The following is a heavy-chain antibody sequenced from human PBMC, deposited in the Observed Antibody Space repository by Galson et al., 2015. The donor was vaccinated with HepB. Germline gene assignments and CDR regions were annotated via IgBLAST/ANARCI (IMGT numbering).Heavy chain of an antibody. CDR2: IYYSGST. D-gene: IGHD3-9*01. Sequence: LSLTCTVSGGSISSGDYYWSWIRQPPGKGLEWTGYIYYSGSTYYNPSLKSRVTISVDTSKNHFSLKLSSVTAADTAVYYCARETYYDILTGYSFQYYNYTMDVWGQGTTVTVSS. V-gene: IGHV4-30-4*01. CDR1: GGSISSGDYY. CDR3: ARETYYDILTGYSFQYYNYTMDV. J-gene: IGHJ6*02.